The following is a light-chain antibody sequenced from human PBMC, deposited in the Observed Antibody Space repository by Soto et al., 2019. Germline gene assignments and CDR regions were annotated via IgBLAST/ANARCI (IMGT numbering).Light chain of an antibody. V-gene: IGLV2-8*01. J-gene: IGLJ3*02. CDR3: SSYAASNNFYFV. CDR2: EVT. CDR1: NSDVGGYNY. Sequence: QSVLTQPPSASGSPGQSVTISCTGTNSDVGGYNYVSWYQQYPGRAPKLMIYEVTKRPSGVPDRFSGSKSGNTASLTVSGXQAEDEADYYCSSYAASNNFYFVFGGGTKL.